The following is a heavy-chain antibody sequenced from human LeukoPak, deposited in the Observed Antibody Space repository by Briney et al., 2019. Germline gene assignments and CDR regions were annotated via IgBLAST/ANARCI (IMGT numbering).Heavy chain of an antibody. CDR3: ARRTAAGMDYYGMDV. D-gene: IGHD6-13*01. V-gene: IGHV4-4*07. CDR2: VSTSGST. Sequence: SETLSLTCVVSGGSVSDYYWSWIRQPAGKRLEWIGHVSTSGSTTYNPSLKSRLTMSTDPSNNQLSLQLSSVTAADTAVYYCARRTAAGMDYYGMDVWGQGTTVTVSS. CDR1: GGSVSDYY. J-gene: IGHJ6*02.